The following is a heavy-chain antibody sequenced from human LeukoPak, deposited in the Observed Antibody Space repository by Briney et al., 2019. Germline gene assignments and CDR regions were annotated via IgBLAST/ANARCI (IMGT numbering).Heavy chain of an antibody. CDR1: GYTFTGYY. CDR3: ARNYYDSSGYYRFDY. CDR2: INPNSGGT. Sequence: ASVKVSCTASGYTFTGYYMHWVRQAPGQGLEWMGWINPNSGGTNYAQKFQGRVTMTRDTSISTAYMELSRLRSDDTAVYYCARNYYDSSGYYRFDYWGQGTLVTVSS. V-gene: IGHV1-2*02. J-gene: IGHJ4*02. D-gene: IGHD3-22*01.